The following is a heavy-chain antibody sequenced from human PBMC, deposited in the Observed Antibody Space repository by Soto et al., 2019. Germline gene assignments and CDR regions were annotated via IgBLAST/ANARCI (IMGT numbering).Heavy chain of an antibody. V-gene: IGHV4-30-4*08. CDR1: GDSISGGNYY. CDR3: ARGRVVVPAAVMFNCLDP. Sequence: SETLSLTCTVSGDSISGGNYYWTWIRQHPGRGLEWIGYIYYTGTTHYSPSLQSRVTMSVDTSRTQFSLKMSSVTAADTAVYYCARGRVVVPAAVMFNCLDPWGQGALVTVSS. J-gene: IGHJ5*02. CDR2: IYYTGTT. D-gene: IGHD2-2*01.